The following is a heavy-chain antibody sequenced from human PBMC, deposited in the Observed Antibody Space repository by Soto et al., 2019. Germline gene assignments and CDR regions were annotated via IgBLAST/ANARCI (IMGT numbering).Heavy chain of an antibody. CDR3: ARHGDIVVVPAAMRSRANYYMDV. CDR1: GGSISSSSYY. Sequence: SETLSLTCTVSGGSISSSSYYWGWIRQPPGKGLEWIGSIYYSGSTYYNPSLKSRVTISVDTSKNQFSLKLSSVTAADTAVYYCARHGDIVVVPAAMRSRANYYMDVWGKGTTVTVSS. D-gene: IGHD2-2*01. J-gene: IGHJ6*03. V-gene: IGHV4-39*01. CDR2: IYYSGST.